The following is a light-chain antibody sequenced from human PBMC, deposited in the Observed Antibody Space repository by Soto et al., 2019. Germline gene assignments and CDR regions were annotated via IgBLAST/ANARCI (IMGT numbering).Light chain of an antibody. J-gene: IGKJ3*01. CDR1: QSVLYISSNTNY. V-gene: IGKV4-1*01. CDR3: QQYYNTPFT. Sequence: DIVMTQSPDSLAVSLGERATINCKSSQSVLYISSNTNYLAWYQQKPGQPPKLLIYWASTRESGVPDRFSGSGSGTDFTLTISSLQAEDVAVYYCQQYYNTPFTFGPGTKVDIK. CDR2: WAS.